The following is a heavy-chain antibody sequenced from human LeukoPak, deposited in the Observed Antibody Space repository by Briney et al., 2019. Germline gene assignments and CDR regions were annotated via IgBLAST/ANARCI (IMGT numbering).Heavy chain of an antibody. CDR3: ARGRSGSYRELAY. Sequence: ASVKASCKASGYTFTGYYMHWVRQAPGQELEWMGWINPNSGGTNYAQKFQGRVTMTRDTSISTAYMELSRLRSDDTAVYYCARGRSGSYRELAYWGQGTLVTVSS. V-gene: IGHV1-2*02. CDR1: GYTFTGYY. D-gene: IGHD1-26*01. CDR2: INPNSGGT. J-gene: IGHJ4*02.